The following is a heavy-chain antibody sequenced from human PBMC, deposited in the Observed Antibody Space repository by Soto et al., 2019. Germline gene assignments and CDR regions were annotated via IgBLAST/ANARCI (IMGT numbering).Heavy chain of an antibody. Sequence: QVHLQESGPGLVKPSETLSLTCTVSGGSINNHYWSWIRQPPGEGLEWIGYIYYTGSTNYNPSLKSRVTMSVDTSKNQFSLNLASLTAADTAIYYCARANWYSAYWGQGTLVPVSS. V-gene: IGHV4-59*11. CDR1: GGSINNHY. CDR2: IYYTGST. D-gene: IGHD1-7*01. CDR3: ARANWYSAY. J-gene: IGHJ4*02.